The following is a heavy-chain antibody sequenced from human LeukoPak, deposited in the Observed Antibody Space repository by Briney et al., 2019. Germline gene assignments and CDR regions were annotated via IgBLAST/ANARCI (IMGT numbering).Heavy chain of an antibody. Sequence: GESLKISCKGSGYSFSNYWIGWVRQMPGQGLEWMGIIYPGDSDTRYSPSFQGQVTISADKSISTAYLQWSSLKASDTAMYYCARTPTIAAAGTWYFDYWGQGTLVTVSS. CDR2: IYPGDSDT. J-gene: IGHJ4*02. CDR1: GYSFSNYW. CDR3: ARTPTIAAAGTWYFDY. V-gene: IGHV5-51*01. D-gene: IGHD6-13*01.